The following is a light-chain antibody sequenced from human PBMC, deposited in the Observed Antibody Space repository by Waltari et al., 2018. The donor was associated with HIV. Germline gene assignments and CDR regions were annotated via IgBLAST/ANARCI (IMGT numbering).Light chain of an antibody. CDR2: DAS. V-gene: IGKV1D-13*01. Sequence: AILLTQSPSSLSASLEDTVTLTCRASQAISTSLAWYQHKTGSPPKLLISDASSLDRGVPSRFSGGGSETHFTLTINGLRAEDFATYYCQQYKNFPITFGQGTRLEIK. J-gene: IGKJ5*01. CDR3: QQYKNFPIT. CDR1: QAISTS.